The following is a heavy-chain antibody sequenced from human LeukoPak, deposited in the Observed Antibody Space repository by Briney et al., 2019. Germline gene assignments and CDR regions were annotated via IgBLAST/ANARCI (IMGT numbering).Heavy chain of an antibody. Sequence: GASLQISCKGSGYRFTSYWIGWVRQMPGKGLEWMGIIYPDDSDTRYSPSFQGQVTISADKSISTAYLQWSSLKASDTAMYYCARRNNDYGDYWGQGTLVTVSS. V-gene: IGHV5-51*01. CDR2: IYPDDSDT. CDR1: GYRFTSYW. CDR3: ARRNNDYGDY. J-gene: IGHJ4*02. D-gene: IGHD1/OR15-1a*01.